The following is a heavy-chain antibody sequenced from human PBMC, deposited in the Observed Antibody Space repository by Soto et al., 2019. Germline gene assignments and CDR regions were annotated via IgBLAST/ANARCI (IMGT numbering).Heavy chain of an antibody. Sequence: QVHLVQSGAEVKKPGASVKVSCKGSGYAFTTYGITWVRQAPGQGLEGTGWISAHNGNTNYAKKLQGRVTVTRETSRSTPYMELRSLRSDDTAVYYCARGRYGDYWGQGALVTVSS. CDR1: GYAFTTYG. V-gene: IGHV1-18*01. D-gene: IGHD1-1*01. CDR3: ARGRYGDY. CDR2: ISAHNGNT. J-gene: IGHJ4*02.